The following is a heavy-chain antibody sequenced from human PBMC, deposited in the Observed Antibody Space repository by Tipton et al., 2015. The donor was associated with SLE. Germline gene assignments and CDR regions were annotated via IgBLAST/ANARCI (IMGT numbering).Heavy chain of an antibody. V-gene: IGHV4-59*11. CDR1: GGSISGHY. CDR2: IHYTGST. CDR3: ARTLGAIAHTVYDAFDI. Sequence: TLSLTCTVSGGSISGHYWSWIRQPPGKGLEWIGYIHYTGSTHYNPSLKSRVTMSVDMSKNQFSLRLTSVTAADTAVYYCARTLGAIAHTVYDAFDIWGQGKMVTVSS. J-gene: IGHJ3*02. D-gene: IGHD1-26*01.